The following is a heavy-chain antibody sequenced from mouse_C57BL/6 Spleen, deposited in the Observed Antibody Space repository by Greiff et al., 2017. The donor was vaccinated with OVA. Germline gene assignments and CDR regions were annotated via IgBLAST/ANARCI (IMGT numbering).Heavy chain of an antibody. CDR1: GFSLTSYG. CDR3: ARKGTTVVEDAMDY. J-gene: IGHJ4*01. Sequence: QVQLKESGPGLVQPSQSLSITCAVSGFSLTSYGVHWVRQSPGKGLEWLGVIWSGGSTDYNAAFISRLSISKDNSKSQVFFKMNSLQADDTAIYYCARKGTTVVEDAMDYWGQGTSVTVSS. CDR2: IWSGGST. D-gene: IGHD1-1*01. V-gene: IGHV2-2*01.